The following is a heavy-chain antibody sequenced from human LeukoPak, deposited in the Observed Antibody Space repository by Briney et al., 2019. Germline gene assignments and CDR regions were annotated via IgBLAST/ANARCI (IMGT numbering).Heavy chain of an antibody. CDR3: AKNPRLVGWIYFDS. CDR2: IRGSGGRI. J-gene: IGHJ4*02. CDR1: GFTFSSYS. Sequence: PGGSLRLSCPASGFTFSSYSMSWLRPAPGQGLAWVSSIRGSGGRIDYADSVKGRFTISRDNSKNTLTLQMNSLTAEDTAVYYCAKNPRLVGWIYFDSWGQGILVTVSS. V-gene: IGHV3-23*01. D-gene: IGHD3-9*01.